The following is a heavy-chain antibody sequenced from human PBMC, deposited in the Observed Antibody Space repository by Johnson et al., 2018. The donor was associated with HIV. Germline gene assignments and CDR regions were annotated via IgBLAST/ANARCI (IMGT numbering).Heavy chain of an antibody. J-gene: IGHJ3*02. CDR3: AKDGDWDTVAHAFDI. CDR2: ISWNSGSI. V-gene: IGHV3-9*01. Sequence: EVQLVESGGGLVQPGRSLRHSCAASGFTFDDYGIHWVRQAPGKGLEWVSGISWNSGSIGYADSVKGRFTISRDNSKNTLYLQMNSLRAEDTAVYYCAKDGDWDTVAHAFDIWGQGTMVTVSS. CDR1: GFTFDDYG. D-gene: IGHD5-12*01.